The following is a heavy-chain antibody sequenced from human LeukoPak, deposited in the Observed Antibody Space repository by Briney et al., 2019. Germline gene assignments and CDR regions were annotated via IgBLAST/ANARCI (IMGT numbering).Heavy chain of an antibody. Sequence: GSLRLSCRASGFNSNIYSMNWVRQAPGKGLEWVSVIRAEGDPTHYADSVKGRFTISRDNSKNMVYLQMNSLRAEDTAMYYCGEDGHVPHSVCPTKIVVAGYVDHWGQGTLVTVSS. CDR2: IRAEGDPT. D-gene: IGHD5/OR15-5a*01. J-gene: IGHJ4*02. CDR1: GFNSNIYS. V-gene: IGHV3-23*01. CDR3: GEDGHVPHSVCPTKIVVAGYVDH.